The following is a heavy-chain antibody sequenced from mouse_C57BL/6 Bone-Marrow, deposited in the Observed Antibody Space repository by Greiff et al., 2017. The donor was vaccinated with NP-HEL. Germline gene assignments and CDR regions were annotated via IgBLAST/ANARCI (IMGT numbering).Heavy chain of an antibody. J-gene: IGHJ2*01. CDR3: TSTGSGIFIDY. CDR2: IDPENGDT. V-gene: IGHV14-4*01. D-gene: IGHD1-1*01. CDR1: GFNIKDDY. Sequence: DVKLQESGAELVRPGASVKLSCTASGFNIKDDYMHWVKQRPEQGLEWIGWIDPENGDTEYASKFQGKATITADTSSNTAYLQLSSLTSEDTAVYYCTSTGSGIFIDYWGQGTTLTVSS.